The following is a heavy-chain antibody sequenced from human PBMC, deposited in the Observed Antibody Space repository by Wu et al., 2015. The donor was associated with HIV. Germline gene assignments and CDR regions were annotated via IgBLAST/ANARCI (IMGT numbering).Heavy chain of an antibody. V-gene: IGHV1-18*01. D-gene: IGHD1-14*01. CDR1: GYTFTNYG. Sequence: QVQLVQSGAEVKKPGASVKVSCKASGYTFTNYGISWVRQAPGQGLEWMGWISAYNGNTNYAQKLQGRVTMTTDTSTSTAYMELRSLRSDDTAVYYCARDTGADRPYYYYGMDVWGQGTTVTVSS. CDR3: ARDTGADRPYYYYGMDV. CDR2: ISAYNGNT. J-gene: IGHJ6*02.